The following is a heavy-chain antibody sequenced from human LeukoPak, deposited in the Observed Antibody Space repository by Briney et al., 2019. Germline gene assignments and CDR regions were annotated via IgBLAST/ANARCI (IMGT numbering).Heavy chain of an antibody. Sequence: ASVKVSCMASGYTFTSYSMHWVRQAPGQGLEWMGIINPNGGSTIYAQKFQGRVTMTRDTSTITVCMDLTSLRSEDTAVYYCARGGMVRDRRHFQFDHWGQGTLVTVSS. CDR1: GYTFTSYS. CDR3: ARGGMVRDRRHFQFDH. J-gene: IGHJ4*02. V-gene: IGHV1-46*01. CDR2: INPNGGST. D-gene: IGHD3-10*01.